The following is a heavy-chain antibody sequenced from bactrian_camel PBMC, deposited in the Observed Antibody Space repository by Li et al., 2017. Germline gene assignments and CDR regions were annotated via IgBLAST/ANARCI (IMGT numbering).Heavy chain of an antibody. Sequence: VQLVESGGGSVQAGVSLRLSCAHSGYPSSRHCMGWFRQAPGKAREGIAGIRRNGDAYYADSVKGRFTISRDNAKNTLYLQMNSLKPEDTAMYYCAARWGVTSGGNWGKATEYNYWGQGTQVTVS. CDR3: AARWGVTSGGNWGKATEYNY. CDR2: IRRNGDA. CDR1: GYPSSRHC. J-gene: IGHJ4*01. V-gene: IGHV3S31*01. D-gene: IGHD8*01.